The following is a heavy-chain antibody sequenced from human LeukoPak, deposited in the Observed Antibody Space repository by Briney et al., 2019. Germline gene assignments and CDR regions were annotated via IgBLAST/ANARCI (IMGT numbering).Heavy chain of an antibody. D-gene: IGHD2-2*01. Sequence: ASVKVSCKASGYTFTGYYMHWVRQAPGQGLEWMGWINPNSGGTNYAQKFQGRVTMTRDTSISTAYMELSRLRSDDTAVYYCARNCSSTSCFPLDPWGQGTLVTVSS. V-gene: IGHV1-2*02. J-gene: IGHJ5*02. CDR1: GYTFTGYY. CDR2: INPNSGGT. CDR3: ARNCSSTSCFPLDP.